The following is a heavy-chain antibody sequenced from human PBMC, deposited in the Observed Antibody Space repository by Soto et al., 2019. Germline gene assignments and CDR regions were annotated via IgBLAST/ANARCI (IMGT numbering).Heavy chain of an antibody. CDR1: GFTFSSYA. D-gene: IGHD3-22*01. J-gene: IGHJ4*02. CDR3: AKGQYYYDSHFDY. Sequence: GGSLRLSCAASGFTFSSYAMHWVRQAPGKGLEWVAVISYDGSNKYYADSVKGRFTISRDNSKNTLYLQMNSLRAEDTAVYYCAKGQYYYDSHFDYWGQGTLVTVSS. V-gene: IGHV3-30-3*01. CDR2: ISYDGSNK.